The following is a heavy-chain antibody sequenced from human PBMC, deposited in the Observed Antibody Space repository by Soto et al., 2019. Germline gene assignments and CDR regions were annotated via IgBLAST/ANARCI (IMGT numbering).Heavy chain of an antibody. CDR1: GFTFRNYD. J-gene: IGHJ6*02. V-gene: IGHV3-13*05. Sequence: EVQLVESGGGLVQPGGSLGLSCEASGFTFRNYDMHWVRQGTGKGLEWVSGISAAGDPDYADSVEGRFTISRENAQNSSFLQMNSLRVGDTAVYYCASTDRDFYGLDVWGQGTTVIVSS. CDR2: ISAAGDP. CDR3: ASTDRDFYGLDV.